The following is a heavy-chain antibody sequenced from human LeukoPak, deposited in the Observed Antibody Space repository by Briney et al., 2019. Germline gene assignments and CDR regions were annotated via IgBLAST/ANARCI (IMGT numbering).Heavy chain of an antibody. J-gene: IGHJ2*01. CDR1: GFTFSSYA. V-gene: IGHV3-23*01. D-gene: IGHD2-15*01. CDR3: AKDKGYCSGGSCYGYWYFDL. CDR2: FSGSGGNT. Sequence: PGGSLRLSCAASGFTFSSYAMSWVRQAPGKGPEWVSTFSGSGGNTYSADSVKGRFTISRDNSKNTLYLQMNSLRAEDTAVYYCAKDKGYCSGGSCYGYWYFDLWGRGTLVTVSS.